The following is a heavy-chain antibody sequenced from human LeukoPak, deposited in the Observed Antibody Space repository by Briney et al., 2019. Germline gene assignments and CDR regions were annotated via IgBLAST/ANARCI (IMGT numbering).Heavy chain of an antibody. CDR2: IYYSGST. J-gene: IGHJ4*02. V-gene: IGHV4-30-4*08. Sequence: SQTLSLTCTVSGGSISSGDYYWSWIRQPPGKGLEWIGYIYYSGSTNYNPSLKSRVTMSVDTSKNQFSLKLSSVTAADTAVYYCARDQGIVGPNWDYWGQGTLVTVSS. CDR3: ARDQGIVGPNWDY. D-gene: IGHD1-26*01. CDR1: GGSISSGDYY.